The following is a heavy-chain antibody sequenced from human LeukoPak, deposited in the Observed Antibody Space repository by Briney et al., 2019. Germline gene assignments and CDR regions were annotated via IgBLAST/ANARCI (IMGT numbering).Heavy chain of an antibody. D-gene: IGHD1-14*01. CDR2: INADGSTA. CDR1: GFTFGNSW. Sequence: PGGSLRLSCAASGFTFGNSWVHWVHQAPGKGLVWVSLINADGSTATYADSVKGRFTISRDNARNTLSLQMNSLTIEDTAVYYCVVVVEPPDSDGFDVWGQGTMITVSS. CDR3: VVVVEPPDSDGFDV. V-gene: IGHV3-74*01. J-gene: IGHJ3*01.